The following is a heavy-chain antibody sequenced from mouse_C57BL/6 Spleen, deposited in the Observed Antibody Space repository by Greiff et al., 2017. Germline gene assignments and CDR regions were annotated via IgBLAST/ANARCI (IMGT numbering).Heavy chain of an antibody. CDR1: GFTFSDYG. V-gene: IGHV5-17*01. J-gene: IGHJ3*01. CDR2: ISSGSSTI. CDR3: ARGYGYDVGFAY. Sequence: EVKLMESGGGLVKPGGSLKLSCAASGFTFSDYGMHWVRQAPEKGLEWVAYISSGSSTIYYADTVKGRFTISRDNAKNTLFLQMTSLRSEDTATYYCARGYGYDVGFAYWGQGTLVTVSA. D-gene: IGHD2-2*01.